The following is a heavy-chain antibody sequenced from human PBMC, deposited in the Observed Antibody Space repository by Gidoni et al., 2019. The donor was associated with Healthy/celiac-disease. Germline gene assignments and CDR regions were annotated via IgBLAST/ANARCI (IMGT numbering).Heavy chain of an antibody. D-gene: IGHD3-10*01. J-gene: IGHJ4*02. CDR3: ARDKHGSVLPRPGHDY. Sequence: EVQLVESGGGLVMPGGSLSLSCAASGCTFSSDSMNWVRQAPGKGLEWVSSISISSSYIYYADSVKGRFTISRDNAKNSLYLQMNSLRAEDTAVYYCARDKHGSVLPRPGHDYWGQGTLVTVSS. CDR2: ISISSSYI. V-gene: IGHV3-21*01. CDR1: GCTFSSDS.